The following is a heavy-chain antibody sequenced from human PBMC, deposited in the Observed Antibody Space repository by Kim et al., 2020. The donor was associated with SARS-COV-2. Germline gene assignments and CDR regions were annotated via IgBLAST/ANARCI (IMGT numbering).Heavy chain of an antibody. V-gene: IGHV4-34*01. D-gene: IGHD1-26*01. J-gene: IGHJ3*02. CDR3: ARARDPRYRGNVEAFDI. Sequence: PKSRVTISVDTSKSQFSLKLSSVTAADTAVYYCARARDPRYRGNVEAFDIWGQGTMVTVSS.